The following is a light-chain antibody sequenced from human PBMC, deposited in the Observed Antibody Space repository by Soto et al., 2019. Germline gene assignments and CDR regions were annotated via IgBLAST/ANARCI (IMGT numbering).Light chain of an antibody. V-gene: IGKV3-20*01. CDR3: QQYGALPPT. CDR1: QSVSSY. CDR2: NTF. Sequence: EIVLTQSPATLSLSPGERATLSCRASQSVSSYLAWYQQKTGKAPRLLIYNTFHRATGIPERFSGTGSETDFTLTISRLEPEDFAVYHCQQYGALPPTFGQGTKVDIK. J-gene: IGKJ1*01.